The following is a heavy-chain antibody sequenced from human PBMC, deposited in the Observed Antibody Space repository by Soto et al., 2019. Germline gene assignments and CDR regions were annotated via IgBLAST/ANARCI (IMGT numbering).Heavy chain of an antibody. D-gene: IGHD2-15*01. J-gene: IGHJ4*02. CDR1: GGTFSSYA. CDR3: ARDLAGYCSGGSCYPPDY. CDR2: IIPIFGTA. Sequence: QVQLVQSGAEVKKPGSSVKVSCKASGGTFSSYAISWVRQAPGQGLEWMGGIIPIFGTANYAQKFQGRVTITADESTSTAYMELSSLRSEDTAVYYCARDLAGYCSGGSCYPPDYWGQGTLVTVSS. V-gene: IGHV1-69*01.